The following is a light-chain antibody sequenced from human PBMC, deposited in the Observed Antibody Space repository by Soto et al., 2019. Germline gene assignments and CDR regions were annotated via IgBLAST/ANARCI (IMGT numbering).Light chain of an antibody. CDR1: SSDIGSYNH. Sequence: QSVLTQPASVSGSPGQSITISCSGTSSDIGSYNHVAWYQQFPGKSPKLMIYAVSDRPSGVSDRFSGSKSGITASLTISGLQTEDEADYYSISYTDRQSYLFGTGTKV. CDR3: ISYTDRQSYL. J-gene: IGLJ1*01. V-gene: IGLV2-14*03. CDR2: AVS.